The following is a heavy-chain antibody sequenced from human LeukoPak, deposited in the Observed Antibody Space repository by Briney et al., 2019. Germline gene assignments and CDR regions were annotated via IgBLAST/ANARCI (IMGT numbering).Heavy chain of an antibody. CDR2: IYPGDSDT. CDR3: ARALYDSSSYSHDY. CDR1: GYNFISYG. D-gene: IGHD3-22*01. Sequence: GESLKISCKGSGYNFISYGIGWVRQMPGKGPEWMGIIYPGDSDTRYSPSFQGQVTISADKSISTAYLQWSSLKASDTAMYYCARALYDSSSYSHDYWGQGTLVTVSS. V-gene: IGHV5-51*01. J-gene: IGHJ4*02.